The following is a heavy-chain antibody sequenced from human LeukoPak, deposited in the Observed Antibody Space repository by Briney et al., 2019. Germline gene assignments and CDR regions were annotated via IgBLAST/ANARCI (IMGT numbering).Heavy chain of an antibody. CDR3: ARDYGDFHGFDI. CDR1: GGSISSYY. V-gene: IGHV4-59*08. CDR2: IYYSGST. J-gene: IGHJ3*02. D-gene: IGHD4-17*01. Sequence: PSETLSLTCTVSGGSISSYYWSWIRQPPGKGLEWIGYIYYSGSTNYNPSLKSRVTISVDTSKNQFSLKLSSVTAADTAVYYCARDYGDFHGFDIWGQGTMVTVSS.